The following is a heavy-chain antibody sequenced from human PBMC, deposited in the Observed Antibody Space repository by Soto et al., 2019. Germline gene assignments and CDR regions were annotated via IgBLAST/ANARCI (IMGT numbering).Heavy chain of an antibody. D-gene: IGHD2-2*01. V-gene: IGHV3-7*01. CDR3: ARGTCSSTSCPYYYYYYMDV. CDR2: IKQDGSEK. CDR1: GFTFSSYW. Sequence: EGSLRLSCAASGFTFSSYWMSWVRQAPGKGLEWVANIKQDGSEKYYVDSVKGRFTISRDNAKNSLYLQMNSLRAEDTAVYYCARGTCSSTSCPYYYYYYMDVWGKGTTVTVSS. J-gene: IGHJ6*03.